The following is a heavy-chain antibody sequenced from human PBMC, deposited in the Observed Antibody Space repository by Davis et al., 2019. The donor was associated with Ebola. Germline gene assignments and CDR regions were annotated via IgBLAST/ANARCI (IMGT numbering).Heavy chain of an antibody. CDR1: KFTFSRYA. CDR2: ISGTGGGT. CDR3: AKPIVGTYFDGFDI. V-gene: IGHV3-23*01. J-gene: IGHJ3*02. Sequence: GESLKISCAASKFTFSRYAMSWVRQAPGKGPEWVSAISGTGGGTYYTDSVKGRFTISRDNSQNTLYLQMSSLRAEDTAVYYCAKPIVGTYFDGFDIWGQGTLVTVSS. D-gene: IGHD3-3*01.